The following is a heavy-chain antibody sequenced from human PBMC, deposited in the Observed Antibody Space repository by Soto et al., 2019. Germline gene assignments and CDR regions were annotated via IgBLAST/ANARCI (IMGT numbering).Heavy chain of an antibody. CDR3: ARSLRATSPLTF. CDR1: GFTFTDYH. CDR2: ISETGSHT. V-gene: IGHV3-11*06. D-gene: IGHD7-27*01. J-gene: IGHJ4*02. Sequence: GGSLRLSCEASGFTFTDYHMSWIRQAPGKGLEWVALISETGSHTAYAESVKGRFTISRDNARPSVFLQMNSLRSDDTAVYFCARSLRATSPLTFWSQGTPVT.